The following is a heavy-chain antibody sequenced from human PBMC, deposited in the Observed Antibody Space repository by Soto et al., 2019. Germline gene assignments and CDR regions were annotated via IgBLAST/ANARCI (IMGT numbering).Heavy chain of an antibody. CDR3: ARELPRGITVADTRAWGFDY. CDR2: ISDYNGNT. CDR1: GYTFTRYC. Sequence: QVQLVQSGAEVKKPGASVKVSCQASGYTFTRYCFSWVRQAPGQRLEWLGWISDYNGNTYYAQKFQSRVTLTSDTTTSTAFMELRGLRADATAVYYCARELPRGITVADTRAWGFDYGGPGSMVTVTS. J-gene: IGHJ4*02. V-gene: IGHV1-18*04. D-gene: IGHD6-19*01.